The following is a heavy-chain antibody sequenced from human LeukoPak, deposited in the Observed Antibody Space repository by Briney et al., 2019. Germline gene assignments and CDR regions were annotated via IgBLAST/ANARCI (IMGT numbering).Heavy chain of an antibody. CDR3: LRDNYDSSGYYFD. D-gene: IGHD3-22*01. J-gene: IGHJ4*02. V-gene: IGHV3-48*03. CDR2: ISSSGSTI. Sequence: GGSLRLSCAASGFTFSSYELNWVRQAPGKGLEWVSYISSSGSTIYYADSVKGRFTISRDNAKNSLYLQMNSLRAEDTAVYYCLRDNYDSSGYYFDWGLGTLVTVSS. CDR1: GFTFSSYE.